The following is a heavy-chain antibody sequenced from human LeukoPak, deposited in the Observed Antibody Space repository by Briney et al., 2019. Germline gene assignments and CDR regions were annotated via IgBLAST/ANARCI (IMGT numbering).Heavy chain of an antibody. CDR1: GYTLTELS. CDR2: FDPEDGET. D-gene: IGHD3-10*01. Sequence: GASVKVSCKVSGYTLTELSMHWVRQAPGKGLEWMGGFDPEDGETIYAQKFWGRVTMTEDTSTDTAYMELSSLRSEDTAVYYCATPGGFGELLPLDYWGQGTLVTVSS. J-gene: IGHJ4*02. CDR3: ATPGGFGELLPLDY. V-gene: IGHV1-24*01.